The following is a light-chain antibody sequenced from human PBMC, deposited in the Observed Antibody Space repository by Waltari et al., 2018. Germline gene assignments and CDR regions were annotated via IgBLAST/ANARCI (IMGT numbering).Light chain of an antibody. CDR2: GGS. V-gene: IGKV2-40*01. CDR1: KSLLHSNGNTY. CDR3: VQVIAFPYS. Sequence: DIVMTQTPLSLPITPGEPASISCRSSKSLLHSNGNTYLHWYLQKPGQTPQLLVYGGSNRASGVPDRFSGGGSGTEFTLKISKMEAEDVGVYYCVQVIAFPYSFGQGTKVEIK. J-gene: IGKJ2*03.